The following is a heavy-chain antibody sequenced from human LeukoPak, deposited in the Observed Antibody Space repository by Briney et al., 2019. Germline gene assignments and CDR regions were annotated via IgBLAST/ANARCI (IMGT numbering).Heavy chain of an antibody. J-gene: IGHJ3*02. V-gene: IGHV4-59*01. CDR2: IYYSGST. D-gene: IGHD3-9*01. CDR3: ARPLRYYDWLPQPHDAFDI. CDR1: GGSISSYY. Sequence: SETLSLTCTVSGGSISSYYWSWIRQPPGKRLEWIGYIYYSGSTNYNPSLKSRVTISVDTSKNQFSLKLSSVTAADTAGYYWARPLRYYDWLPQPHDAFDIWGQGTMVTVSS.